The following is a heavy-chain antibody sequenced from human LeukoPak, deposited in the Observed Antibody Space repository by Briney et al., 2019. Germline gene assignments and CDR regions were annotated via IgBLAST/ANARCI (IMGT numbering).Heavy chain of an antibody. J-gene: IGHJ6*03. V-gene: IGHV4-38-2*02. CDR2: IYHSRST. CDR3: ARGAGDLGLVREVIINSYYYMDG. Sequence: SETLSLTCTVSGYSISSGYYWGCIRRPPGMGLWYVGSIYHSRSTYYNPSIKSPVTMSVDTSTDQSSMKLCSVTAGDTAVYYCARGAGDLGLVREVIINSYYYMDGWGKGTTVTVSS. CDR1: GYSISSGYY. D-gene: IGHD3-10*01.